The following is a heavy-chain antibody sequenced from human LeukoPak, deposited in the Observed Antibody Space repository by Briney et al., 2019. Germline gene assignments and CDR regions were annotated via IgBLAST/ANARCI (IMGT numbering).Heavy chain of an antibody. Sequence: GGSLRLSCAASGFTFSSYSMNWVRQAPGKGLEWVSSISSSSSYIYYADSVKGRFTISRDNAKNSLYLQMNSLRAEDTAVYYCARVLRFGELFDPWGQGTLVTVSS. V-gene: IGHV3-21*01. J-gene: IGHJ5*02. CDR1: GFTFSSYS. CDR2: ISSSSSYI. CDR3: ARVLRFGELFDP. D-gene: IGHD3-10*01.